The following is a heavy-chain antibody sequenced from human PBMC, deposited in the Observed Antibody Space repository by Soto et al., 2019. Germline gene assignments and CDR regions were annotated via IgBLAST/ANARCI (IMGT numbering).Heavy chain of an antibody. Sequence: QVQLVQSGAEVKKPGSSVKVSCKASGGTFSSYAISWVRQAPGQGLEWMGGIIPIFGTANYAQKFQGRVTITADESMSTAYMELSSLRSEDTAVYYCARDPWIAARLNYGMDVWGQGTTVTVSS. D-gene: IGHD6-6*01. CDR3: ARDPWIAARLNYGMDV. V-gene: IGHV1-69*12. CDR1: GGTFSSYA. J-gene: IGHJ6*02. CDR2: IIPIFGTA.